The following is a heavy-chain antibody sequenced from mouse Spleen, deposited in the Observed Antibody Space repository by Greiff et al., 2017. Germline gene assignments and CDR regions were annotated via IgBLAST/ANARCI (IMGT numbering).Heavy chain of an antibody. CDR3: TTHLTGTDYFDY. CDR1: GFNIKDYY. CDR2: IDPEDGDT. D-gene: IGHD4-1*01. V-gene: IGHV14-1*01. J-gene: IGHJ2*01. Sequence: EVKLMESGAELVRPGASVKLSCTASGFNIKDYYMHWVKQRPEQGLEWIGRIDPEDGDTEYAPKFQGKATMTADTSSNTAYLQLSSLTSEDTAVYYCTTHLTGTDYFDYWGQGTTLTVSS.